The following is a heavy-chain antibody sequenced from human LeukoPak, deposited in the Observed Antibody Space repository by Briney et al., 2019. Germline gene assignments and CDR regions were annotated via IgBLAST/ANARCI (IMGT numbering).Heavy chain of an antibody. CDR2: ISDRGSRT. CDR3: AKRGVVIRVILVGFHKEAYYFDS. J-gene: IGHJ4*02. CDR1: GITLSNYG. D-gene: IGHD3-22*01. Sequence: GGSLRLSCAVSGITLSNYGMSWVRQVPGKGLEWVAGISDRGSRTNYADSVKGRFTISTDHPENTLYLEMNSLRAEDTAVYFCAKRGVVIRVILVGFHKEAYYFDSWGQGALVTVSS. V-gene: IGHV3-23*01.